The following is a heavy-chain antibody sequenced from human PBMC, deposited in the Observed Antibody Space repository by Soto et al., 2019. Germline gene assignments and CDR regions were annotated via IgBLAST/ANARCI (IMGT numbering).Heavy chain of an antibody. CDR1: GGSISSYY. CDR2: IYYSGST. J-gene: IGHJ3*02. Sequence: QVQLQESGPGLVKPSETLSLTCTVSGGSISSYYWSWIRQPPGKGLEWIGYIYYSGSTNYHPSLMRRVTISVDTSKNRVTRTLSSVTAADTAVYYCARAFPAMTRFRDAAFDIWGQGTMVTASS. D-gene: IGHD2-2*01. V-gene: IGHV4-59*08. CDR3: ARAFPAMTRFRDAAFDI.